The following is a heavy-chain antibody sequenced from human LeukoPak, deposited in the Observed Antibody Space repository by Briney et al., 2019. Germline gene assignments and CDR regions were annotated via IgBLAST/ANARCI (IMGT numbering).Heavy chain of an antibody. CDR2: IYHSGST. V-gene: IGHV4-38-2*02. CDR1: GYSISSGYY. Sequence: NPSETLSLTCTVSGYSISSGYYWGWIRQPPGKGLEWIGSIYHSGSTCYNPSLKSRVTMSVDTSKNQFSLKLSSVTAADTAVYYCARESQLLSNDYWGQGTLVTVSS. CDR3: ARESQLLSNDY. J-gene: IGHJ4*02. D-gene: IGHD2-2*01.